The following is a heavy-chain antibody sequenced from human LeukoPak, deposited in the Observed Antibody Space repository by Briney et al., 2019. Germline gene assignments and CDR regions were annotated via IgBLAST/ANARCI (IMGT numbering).Heavy chain of an antibody. Sequence: ASVKVSCKASGYTFTDQYLHWVRQAPGQGLEWMGWINPNSGYTNYAQKFQGRVTMTRDTSISTAYMELNRLRSDDTAVYYCARATGYYDSSGYYRSFYFDYWGQGSLVTVSS. CDR3: ARATGYYDSSGYYRSFYFDY. CDR2: INPNSGYT. CDR1: GYTFTDQY. D-gene: IGHD3-22*01. J-gene: IGHJ4*02. V-gene: IGHV1-2*02.